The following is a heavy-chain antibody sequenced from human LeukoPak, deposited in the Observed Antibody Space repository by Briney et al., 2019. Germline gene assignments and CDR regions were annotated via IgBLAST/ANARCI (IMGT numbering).Heavy chain of an antibody. J-gene: IGHJ4*02. CDR3: AKTTSGYASSFAC. D-gene: IGHD2-2*01. V-gene: IGHV3-23*01. CDR2: ISWNGNSI. CDR1: GFTFSSYA. Sequence: GGSLRLSCAASGFTFSSYAMSWVRQAPGKGLEWVSGISWNGNSIDYADSVKGRFTISRDNAKNSLYLQMNSLRAEDSALYFCAKTTSGYASSFACWGQGTLVTVSS.